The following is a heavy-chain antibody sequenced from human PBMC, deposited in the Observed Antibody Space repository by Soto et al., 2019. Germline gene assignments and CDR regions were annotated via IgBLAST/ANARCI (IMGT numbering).Heavy chain of an antibody. D-gene: IGHD5-18*01. CDR3: GRGIQTYFGVDV. J-gene: IGHJ6*02. V-gene: IGHV3-74*01. CDR1: GFTFSNHW. CDR2: VNFDGRIT. Sequence: EVQLVESGGGLVQPGGSLRVSCAASGFTFSNHWMHWVRQVPGKGLVWVSRVNFDGRITTYADSVRGRFTISRDNAKNAVYLQMNSLRADDTGVYYGGRGIQTYFGVDVWGQGTTVTVSS.